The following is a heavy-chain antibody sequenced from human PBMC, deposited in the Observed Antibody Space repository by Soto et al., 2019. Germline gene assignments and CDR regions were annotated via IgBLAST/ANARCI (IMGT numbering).Heavy chain of an antibody. CDR2: VSYDGSNE. CDR3: AMPPGYNGGWVAIFDY. D-gene: IGHD1-20*01. J-gene: IGHJ4*02. V-gene: IGHV3-30*03. Sequence: QVQLVESGGGVVQPGRSLRLSCAASGFTFSNYAMHWVRLAPGKGLEWVAVVSYDGSNEDVADSVKGRFTRARDNSKNTLNMQMNRLRGDVPAVYYCAMPPGYNGGWVAIFDYWGQGTLVTVSS. CDR1: GFTFSNYA.